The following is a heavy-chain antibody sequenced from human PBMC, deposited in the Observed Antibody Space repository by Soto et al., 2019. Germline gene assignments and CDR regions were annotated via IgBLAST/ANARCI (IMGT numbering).Heavy chain of an antibody. Sequence: GAYLKISCKGSGYSFTIYGIGWVRPMPGKGLEWMGIIYPGDSETKYNPSAEGHVRLSVDKFPSTAYLEWSSMKASDRAMYYCVRLTGRSAYGLDVWGQGTTVTVSS. CDR1: GYSFTIYG. CDR3: VRLTGRSAYGLDV. V-gene: IGHV5-51*01. J-gene: IGHJ6*02. D-gene: IGHD7-27*01. CDR2: IYPGDSET.